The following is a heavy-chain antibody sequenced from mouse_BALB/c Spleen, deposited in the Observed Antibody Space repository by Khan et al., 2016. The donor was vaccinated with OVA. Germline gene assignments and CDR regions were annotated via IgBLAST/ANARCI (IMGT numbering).Heavy chain of an antibody. CDR3: SRSILPYFDY. Sequence: VQLQQSGTELVRPGALVRLSCTASDFNIKDYYIHWVKQRPDQGLEWIGWIDPENGNTIYDPKFQGKASITADTSSNTAYLQLSSLTSEDTSVYYCSRSILPYFDYLGQGTTLTVSP. CDR1: DFNIKDYY. J-gene: IGHJ2*01. D-gene: IGHD2-3*01. CDR2: IDPENGNT. V-gene: IGHV14-1*02.